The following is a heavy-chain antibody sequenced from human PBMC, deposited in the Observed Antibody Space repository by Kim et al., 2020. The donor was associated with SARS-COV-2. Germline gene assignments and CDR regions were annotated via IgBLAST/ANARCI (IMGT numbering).Heavy chain of an antibody. D-gene: IGHD5-12*01. V-gene: IGHV4-59*01. CDR3: ARDTSGYDYFDY. Sequence: NYNPSLKSRVTISVDTSKNQFSLKLSSVTAADTAVYYCARDTSGYDYFDYWGQGTLVTVSS. J-gene: IGHJ4*02.